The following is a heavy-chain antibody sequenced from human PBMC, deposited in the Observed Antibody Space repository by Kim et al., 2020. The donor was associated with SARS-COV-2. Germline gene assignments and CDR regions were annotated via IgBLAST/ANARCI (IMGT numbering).Heavy chain of an antibody. D-gene: IGHD3-22*01. J-gene: IGHJ4*02. V-gene: IGHV3-23*01. Sequence: SVKGRFTISRDNSKNTLYLQMTSLRAEDTAVYYCAKDVATGYDSSGYYVYWGQGTLVTVSS. CDR3: AKDVATGYDSSGYYVY.